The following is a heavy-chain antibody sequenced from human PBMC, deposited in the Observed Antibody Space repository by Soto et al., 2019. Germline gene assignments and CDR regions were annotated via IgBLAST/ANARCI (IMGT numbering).Heavy chain of an antibody. CDR2: LYSAGNA. D-gene: IGHD6-19*01. J-gene: IGHJ4*02. CDR1: GFTVSDNY. CDR3: ARDKGGGWYYFGS. V-gene: IGHV3-53*01. Sequence: GGSLRLSCAASGFTVSDNYMTWVRQAPGKGLEWVSVLYSAGNAYYADSVQGRFTISRDDSKNTLYLQMNRLRAEDTAVYYCARDKGGGWYYFGSWGQGTLVTVSS.